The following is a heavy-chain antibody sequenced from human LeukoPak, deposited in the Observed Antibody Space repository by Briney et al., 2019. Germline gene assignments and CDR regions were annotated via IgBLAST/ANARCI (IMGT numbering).Heavy chain of an antibody. J-gene: IGHJ5*02. CDR1: GGTFSSYA. CDR2: SIPILGIA. CDR3: ARDENTRGTSSWINWFDP. Sequence: VASVKVSCKASGGTFSSYAISWVRQAPGQGLEWVGRSIPILGIANYAQKFQGRVTITADKSTSTAYMELSSLRSEDTAVYYCARDENTRGTSSWINWFDPWGQGTQVTVSS. V-gene: IGHV1-69*04. D-gene: IGHD6-13*01.